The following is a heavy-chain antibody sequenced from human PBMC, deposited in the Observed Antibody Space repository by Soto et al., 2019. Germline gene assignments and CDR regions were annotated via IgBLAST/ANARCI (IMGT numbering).Heavy chain of an antibody. V-gene: IGHV1-46*03. Sequence: ASVKVSCKASGYTFTSYDINWVRQATGQGLEWMGWIHPSGGSTTYAQKFLGRVTVTRDTSTTTVFMELSSLRSDDTAVYYCARGGHIAVVTASFDYWGQGTLVTVSS. J-gene: IGHJ4*02. CDR3: ARGGHIAVVTASFDY. CDR1: GYTFTSYD. CDR2: IHPSGGST. D-gene: IGHD2-21*02.